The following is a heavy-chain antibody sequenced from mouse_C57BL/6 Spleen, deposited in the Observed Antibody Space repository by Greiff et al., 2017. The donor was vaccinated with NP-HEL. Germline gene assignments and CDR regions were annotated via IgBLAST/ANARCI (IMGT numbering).Heavy chain of an antibody. D-gene: IGHD1-1*01. CDR1: GYTFTSYW. J-gene: IGHJ3*01. Sequence: VQLQQSDAELVKPGASVKISCKASGYTFTSYWMHWVKQRPGQGLEWIGNINPSNGGTNYNEKFKSKATLTVDKSSSTAYMQLSSLTSEDSAVYYCASPYYYGSTPFAYWGQGTLVTVSA. CDR2: INPSNGGT. CDR3: ASPYYYGSTPFAY. V-gene: IGHV1-53*01.